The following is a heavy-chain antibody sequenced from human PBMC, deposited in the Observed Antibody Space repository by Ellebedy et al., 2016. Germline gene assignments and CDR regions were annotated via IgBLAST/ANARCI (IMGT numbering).Heavy chain of an antibody. D-gene: IGHD3-16*01. J-gene: IGHJ4*02. CDR3: ARGQDYAFDH. CDR2: ITGSSGTR. Sequence: GGSLRLSXAASGFIFSHYSMNWVRQAPGKGLEWISHITGSSGTRIYVDSVKGRYIISRDNAKNSLFLQMNSLRDEDTAVYYCARGQDYAFDHWGRGALVTVSS. V-gene: IGHV3-48*02. CDR1: GFIFSHYS.